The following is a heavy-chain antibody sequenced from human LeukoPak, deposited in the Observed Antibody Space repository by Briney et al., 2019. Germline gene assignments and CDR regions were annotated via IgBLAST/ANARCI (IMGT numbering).Heavy chain of an antibody. CDR2: IYPGDSDT. J-gene: IGHJ1*01. D-gene: IGHD2-15*01. CDR3: AIGRATVVVAATPFFQH. CDR1: GYSFTTYW. V-gene: IGHV5-51*01. Sequence: GESLKISCKGSGYSFTTYWIGWVRQMPGKGLEWMGIIYPGDSDTRYSPSFQGQVTISADKSISTAYLQWSSLKASDTAMYYCAIGRATVVVAATPFFQHWGQGTLVTVSS.